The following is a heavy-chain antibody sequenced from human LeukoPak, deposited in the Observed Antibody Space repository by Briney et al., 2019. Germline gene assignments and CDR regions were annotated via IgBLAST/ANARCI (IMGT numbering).Heavy chain of an antibody. CDR3: AKDRCSGGSCYTYFDY. V-gene: IGHV3-23*01. D-gene: IGHD2-15*01. J-gene: IGHJ4*02. Sequence: GGSLRLSCAASGFTFSSYAMSWVRQAPGKGLEWVSAISGSGGSTYYADSVKGRFTISRDNSKDTLYLHMNSLRAEDTAVYYCAKDRCSGGSCYTYFDYWGQGTLVTVSS. CDR2: ISGSGGST. CDR1: GFTFSSYA.